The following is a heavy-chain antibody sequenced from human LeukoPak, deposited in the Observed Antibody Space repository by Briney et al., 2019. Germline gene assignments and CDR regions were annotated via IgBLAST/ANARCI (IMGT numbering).Heavy chain of an antibody. J-gene: IGHJ4*02. Sequence: SETLSLTCTVSGGSISSYYWSWIRQPPGKGLERIGYIYYSGSTNYNPSLKSRVTISVDTSKNQFSLKVNSVTAADTAVYYCARQKLYFAPPMGFDYWGQGSLVTVSS. CDR2: IYYSGST. V-gene: IGHV4-59*01. CDR1: GGSISSYY. D-gene: IGHD3-9*01. CDR3: ARQKLYFAPPMGFDY.